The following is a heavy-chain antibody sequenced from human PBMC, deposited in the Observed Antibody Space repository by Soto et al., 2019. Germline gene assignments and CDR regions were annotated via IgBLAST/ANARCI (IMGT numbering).Heavy chain of an antibody. D-gene: IGHD1-26*01. V-gene: IGHV1-18*01. CDR3: ARDKGILYGAGRMDY. J-gene: IGHJ4*02. Sequence: QVQLVQSGPEVKKPGASVKVSCKASGYTFKSNGISWARQAPGQGLEWLGWISPHNDHTSYAQKFQGRVTMTTDTSTSTAYMELRSLGSDDAAVYYCARDKGILYGAGRMDYWGQGTLVTVSS. CDR2: ISPHNDHT. CDR1: GYTFKSNG.